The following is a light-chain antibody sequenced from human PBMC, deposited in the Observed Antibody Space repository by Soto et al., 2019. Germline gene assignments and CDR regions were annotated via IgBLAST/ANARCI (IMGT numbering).Light chain of an antibody. CDR2: GAS. V-gene: IGKV3-20*01. J-gene: IGKJ4*01. CDR3: QQYGSSPVT. CDR1: LSVRSNY. Sequence: EIVLTQSPGTLSLSPGERATLSCRTSLSVRSNYLAWYQQKPGQAPRLLIYGASSRATGIPDRFSGSGSGTDFTLTIRRLEPEDFAVYYCQQYGSSPVTFGGGTKVEIK.